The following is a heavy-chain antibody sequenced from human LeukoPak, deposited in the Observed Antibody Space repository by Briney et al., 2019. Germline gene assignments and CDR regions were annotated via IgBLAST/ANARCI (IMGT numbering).Heavy chain of an antibody. CDR3: ARRGFLDY. CDR2: IYNTEII. D-gene: IGHD3-16*01. CDR1: GASISSYY. Sequence: SETLSLTCTVSGASISSYYWNWIRQPAGKGLEWMGCIYNTEIINYNPSLRSRVTISLDTSKNQVSLKLTSVTAADTAVYYCARRGFLDYWGQGILVTVSS. J-gene: IGHJ4*02. V-gene: IGHV4-59*01.